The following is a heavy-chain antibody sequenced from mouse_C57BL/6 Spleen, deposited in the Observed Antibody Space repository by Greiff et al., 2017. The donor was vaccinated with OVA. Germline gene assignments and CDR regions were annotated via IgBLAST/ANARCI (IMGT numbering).Heavy chain of an antibody. CDR3: ARLVGY. J-gene: IGHJ2*01. Sequence: EVQLVESGGGLVKPGGSLKLSCAASGFTFSDYGMHWVRQAPEKGLEWVAYISSGSSTIYYADTVKGRFTISRGNAKNTLFLQMTSLRSEDTAMYYCARLVGYRGQGATLTASS. CDR2: ISSGSSTI. CDR1: GFTFSDYG. V-gene: IGHV5-17*01.